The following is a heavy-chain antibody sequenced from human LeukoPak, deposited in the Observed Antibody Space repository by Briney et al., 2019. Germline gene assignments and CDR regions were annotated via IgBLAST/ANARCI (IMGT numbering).Heavy chain of an antibody. CDR2: ISYDGSNK. Sequence: SGGSLRLSCAASGFTFSNFGMHWVRQAPGKGLEWVAVISYDGSNKYYADSVKGRFTISRDNSKNTLYLQMNSLRAEDTAVYYCAKDIIAAAGTDAFDIWGQGTMVTVSS. CDR1: GFTFSNFG. V-gene: IGHV3-30*18. D-gene: IGHD6-13*01. J-gene: IGHJ3*02. CDR3: AKDIIAAAGTDAFDI.